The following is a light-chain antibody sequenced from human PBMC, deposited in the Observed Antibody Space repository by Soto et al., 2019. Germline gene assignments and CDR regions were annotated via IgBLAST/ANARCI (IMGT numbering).Light chain of an antibody. CDR1: SSNVGSYNL. Sequence: QSALTQPASVSGSPGQSITISCTGTSSNVGSYNLVSWYQQNQGKAPKLMIYEGSKRPSGVSNRFSGSKSGNTASLTISGLQAEDEADYYCCSYAGSSTFYVFGTGTKLTVL. CDR3: CSYAGSSTFYV. CDR2: EGS. V-gene: IGLV2-23*03. J-gene: IGLJ1*01.